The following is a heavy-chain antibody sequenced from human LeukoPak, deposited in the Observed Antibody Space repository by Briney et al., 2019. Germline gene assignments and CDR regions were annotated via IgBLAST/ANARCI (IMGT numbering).Heavy chain of an antibody. J-gene: IGHJ4*02. CDR2: VDPEDGET. D-gene: IGHD3-22*01. CDR1: GYTFTDYY. Sequence: ASVKISCKVSGYTFTDYYMHWVQQAPGKGLEWMGLVDPEDGETIHAEKFQGRVTITADTSTDTAYMELSSLRSEDTAVYYCATPGAHYDSSGYYDYWGQGTLVTVSS. V-gene: IGHV1-69-2*01. CDR3: ATPGAHYDSSGYYDY.